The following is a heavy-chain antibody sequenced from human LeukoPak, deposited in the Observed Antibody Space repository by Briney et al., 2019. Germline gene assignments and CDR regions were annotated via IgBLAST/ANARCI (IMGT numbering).Heavy chain of an antibody. V-gene: IGHV3-53*01. J-gene: IGHJ1*01. CDR3: ARDWPTIAAAGTIPEYFQH. D-gene: IGHD6-13*01. CDR2: IYSGGST. Sequence: GGSLRLSCAASGFTVSNNSLSWVRQAPGKGLEWVSVIYSGGSTYYADSVKGRFTISRDNSKNTLYLQMNSLRAEDTAVYYCARDWPTIAAAGTIPEYFQHWGQGTLVTVSS. CDR1: GFTVSNNS.